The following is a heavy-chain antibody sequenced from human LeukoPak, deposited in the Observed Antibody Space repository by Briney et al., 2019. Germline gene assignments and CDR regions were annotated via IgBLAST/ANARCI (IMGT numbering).Heavy chain of an antibody. J-gene: IGHJ4*02. CDR1: GGSVSSWY. CDR2: IYDSGNT. Sequence: SETLSLTCTVSGGSVSSWYRSWIRQPPGKGLEWIGYIYDSGNTNYNPSLKSRVTISIDTSKNQFSLRLTSVTAADTATYYCARETSLTGYASGLGFNYWGQGILVTVSS. CDR3: ARETSLTGYASGLGFNY. D-gene: IGHD6-19*01. V-gene: IGHV4-59*02.